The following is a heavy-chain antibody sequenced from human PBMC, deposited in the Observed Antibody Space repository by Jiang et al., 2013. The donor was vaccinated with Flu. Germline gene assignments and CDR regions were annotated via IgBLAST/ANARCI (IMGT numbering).Heavy chain of an antibody. CDR2: IYSSGGT. V-gene: IGHV4-61*02. CDR3: ARGSGSGWHMGNWFDP. J-gene: IGHJ5*02. D-gene: IGHD6-19*01. Sequence: GPGLVKPSQTLSLTCTVSGDSISSGSHYWSWIRQPAGKGLEWIGRIYSSGGTNYNPSLKGRVTISIDTSKNQFSLKLTSVTAADTAVYSCARGSGSGWHMGNWFDPWGQGTLVTVSS. CDR1: GDSISSGSHY.